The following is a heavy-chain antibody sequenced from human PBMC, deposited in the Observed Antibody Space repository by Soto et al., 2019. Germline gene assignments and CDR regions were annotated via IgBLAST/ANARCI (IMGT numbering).Heavy chain of an antibody. V-gene: IGHV4-61*08. D-gene: IGHD1-26*01. CDR3: ARDTWGYYYYGMDV. CDR1: GGSISSGGYY. J-gene: IGHJ6*02. Sequence: SETLSLTCTVSGGSISSGGYYWSWIRQHPGKGLEWIGYIYYSGSTNYNPSLKSRVTISVDTSKNQFSLKLSSVTAADTAVYYCARDTWGYYYYGMDVWGQGTTVTVSS. CDR2: IYYSGST.